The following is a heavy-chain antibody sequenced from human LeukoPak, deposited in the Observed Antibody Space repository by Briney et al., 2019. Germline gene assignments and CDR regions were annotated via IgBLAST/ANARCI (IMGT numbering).Heavy chain of an antibody. J-gene: IGHJ6*02. Sequence: PSETLSLTCTVSGGAINSYHWTWIRQPPGKGLKWIGYIYESGSTSYNPSLKSRVTVSGDRSKNQFSVKLSSVTAADTAVYYCAKDGGEEQQLVPSYYYGMDVWGQGTTVTVS. CDR3: AKDGGEEQQLVPSYYYGMDV. V-gene: IGHV4-59*12. CDR1: GGAINSYH. D-gene: IGHD6-13*01. CDR2: IYESGST.